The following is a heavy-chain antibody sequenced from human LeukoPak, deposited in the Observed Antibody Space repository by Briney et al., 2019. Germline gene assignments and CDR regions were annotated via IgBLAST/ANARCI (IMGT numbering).Heavy chain of an antibody. CDR2: MNPNSGNT. J-gene: IGHJ4*02. CDR1: GYTFTSYD. D-gene: IGHD3-22*01. Sequence: ASVKVSCKASGYTFTSYDINWVRQATGQGLEWMGWMNPNSGNTGYAQKFQGRVTITRNTSISTAYMELSSLRSEDTAVYYCARDNLRVGSIDYWGQGTLVTVSS. V-gene: IGHV1-8*03. CDR3: ARDNLRVGSIDY.